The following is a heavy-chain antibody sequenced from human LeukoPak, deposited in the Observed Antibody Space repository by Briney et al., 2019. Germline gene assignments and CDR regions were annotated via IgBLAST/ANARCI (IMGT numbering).Heavy chain of an antibody. V-gene: IGHV3-23*01. Sequence: GGSLRLSCGASGFTFSTYAMSWVRQAPGKGLEWVSAISDSGASTYYADSVKGRFTISREHSTNTLYLQMSILRADDTAVYYCARTTAGYSSGRYPGWPVDYWGQGTLVTVSS. CDR3: ARTTAGYSSGRYPGWPVDY. CDR1: GFTFSTYA. D-gene: IGHD6-19*01. J-gene: IGHJ4*02. CDR2: ISDSGAST.